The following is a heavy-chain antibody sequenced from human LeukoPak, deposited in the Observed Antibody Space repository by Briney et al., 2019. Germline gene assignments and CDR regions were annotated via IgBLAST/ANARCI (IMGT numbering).Heavy chain of an antibody. Sequence: SGPTLVNPTQTLTLTCTFSGFSLSTSGVGVGWIRQPPGKALEWLALIYWDDDKRYSPSLKSRLTIAKDISKNQVVLTMTDMDPVDTATYYCAHRGYNYAPRAFDIWGQGTMVTVSS. CDR2: IYWDDDK. J-gene: IGHJ3*02. V-gene: IGHV2-5*02. D-gene: IGHD5-18*01. CDR1: GFSLSTSGVG. CDR3: AHRGYNYAPRAFDI.